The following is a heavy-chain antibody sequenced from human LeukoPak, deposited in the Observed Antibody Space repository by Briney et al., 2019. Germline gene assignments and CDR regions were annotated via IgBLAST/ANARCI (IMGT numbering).Heavy chain of an antibody. V-gene: IGHV3-23*01. CDR2: ISGSGGST. D-gene: IGHD6-13*01. Sequence: GGSLRLSCAASGSTFSSYAMSWVRQAPGKGLEWVSAISGSGGSTYYADSVKGRFTISRDNSKNTLYLQMNSLRAEDTAVYYCAKDRSGIAAASYFDYWGQGTLVTVSS. J-gene: IGHJ4*02. CDR1: GSTFSSYA. CDR3: AKDRSGIAAASYFDY.